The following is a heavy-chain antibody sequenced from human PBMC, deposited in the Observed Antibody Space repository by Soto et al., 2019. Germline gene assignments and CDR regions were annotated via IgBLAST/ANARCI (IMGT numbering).Heavy chain of an antibody. Sequence: SETLSLTCTVSGGSIRDYFWTWIRQPPGKGLEWIGYIYYSGRTNYNPSLKSRVSISVDTSKNHFSLQLRSVTAADTAVYYCARVGGDDFGDSGGFDYWGQRTLVTVSS. V-gene: IGHV4-59*01. CDR3: ARVGGDDFGDSGGFDY. D-gene: IGHD4-17*01. CDR2: IYYSGRT. CDR1: GGSIRDYF. J-gene: IGHJ4*02.